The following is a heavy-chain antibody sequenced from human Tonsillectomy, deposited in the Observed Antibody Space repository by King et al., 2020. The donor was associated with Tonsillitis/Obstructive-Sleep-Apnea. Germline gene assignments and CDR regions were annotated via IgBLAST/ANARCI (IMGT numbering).Heavy chain of an antibody. CDR2: ILYDGSNQ. Sequence: VQLVESGGGVVQPGRSLRLSCAASGFTFSSYGMHWVRQAPGKGLEWVALILYDGSNQYYAVSVKGRFAISRDDSKNTLYLQMNSLRVEDTAVYYCVKDDSSGYYYVDYWGQGTLVTVSS. CDR3: VKDDSSGYYYVDY. CDR1: GFTFSSYG. V-gene: IGHV3-30*18. J-gene: IGHJ4*02. D-gene: IGHD3-22*01.